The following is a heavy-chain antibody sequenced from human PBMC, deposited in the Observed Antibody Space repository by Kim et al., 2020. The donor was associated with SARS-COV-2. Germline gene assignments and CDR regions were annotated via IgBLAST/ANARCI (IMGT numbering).Heavy chain of an antibody. J-gene: IGHJ6*02. D-gene: IGHD6-6*01. Sequence: KGRFTISRDNSKNTLYLQMNSLRAEDTAVYYCARDRGIAARPGYYYYGMDVWSQGTTVTVSS. V-gene: IGHV3-30*07. CDR3: ARDRGIAARPGYYYYGMDV.